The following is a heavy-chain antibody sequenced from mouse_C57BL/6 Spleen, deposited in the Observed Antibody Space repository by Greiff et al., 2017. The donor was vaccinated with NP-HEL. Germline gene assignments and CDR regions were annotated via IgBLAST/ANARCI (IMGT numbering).Heavy chain of an antibody. CDR3: ARQGGYFDY. CDR1: GFTFSSYG. J-gene: IGHJ2*01. V-gene: IGHV5-6*01. CDR2: ISSGGSYT. Sequence: EVHLVESGGDLVKPGGSLKLSCAASGFTFSSYGMSWVRQTPDKRLEWVATISSGGSYTYYPDSVKGRFTISRDNAKNTLYLQMSSLKSEDTAMYYCARQGGYFDYWGQSTTLTVSS.